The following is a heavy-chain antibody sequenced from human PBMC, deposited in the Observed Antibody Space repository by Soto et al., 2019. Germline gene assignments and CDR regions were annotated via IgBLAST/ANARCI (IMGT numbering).Heavy chain of an antibody. CDR1: VFTFSSYA. Sequence: RWSLRLSCSASVFTFSSYAMSWVRQAPGKGLEWVSAISGSGGSTYYADSVKGRFTISRDNSKNTLYLQMNSLRAEDTAVYYCAKGGSSSWFSLPTQFYFDYWGQGTLVTVSS. D-gene: IGHD6-13*01. V-gene: IGHV3-23*01. CDR3: AKGGSSSWFSLPTQFYFDY. J-gene: IGHJ4*02. CDR2: ISGSGGST.